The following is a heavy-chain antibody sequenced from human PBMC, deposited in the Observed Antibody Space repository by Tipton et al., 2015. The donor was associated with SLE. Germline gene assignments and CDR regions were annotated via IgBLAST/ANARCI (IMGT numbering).Heavy chain of an antibody. CDR2: IYTSGST. D-gene: IGHD2-2*01. J-gene: IGHJ6*03. Sequence: TLSLTCTVSGGSFTSGTYYWSWIRQPAGKGLEWIGRIYTSGSTNYNPSLKSRVTISVDTSKNQFSLKLSSVTAADTAVYYCARGRSTSLPMDVWGKVTTVTVSS. CDR1: GGSFTSGTYY. CDR3: ARGRSTSLPMDV. V-gene: IGHV4-61*02.